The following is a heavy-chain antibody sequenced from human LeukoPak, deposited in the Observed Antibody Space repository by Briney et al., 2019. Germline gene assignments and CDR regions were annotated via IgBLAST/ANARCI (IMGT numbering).Heavy chain of an antibody. J-gene: IGHJ6*02. D-gene: IGHD4-23*01. CDR1: GFTVSSNY. V-gene: IGHV3-66*02. Sequence: GGSLRLSCAASGFTVSSNYMSWVRQAPGKGLEWVSVIYSGGSTYYADSVKGRFTISRDNSKNTLYLQMNSLRAEDTAVYYCARDRVTPGEYYYYGMDVWGQGTTVTVSS. CDR2: IYSGGST. CDR3: ARDRVTPGEYYYYGMDV.